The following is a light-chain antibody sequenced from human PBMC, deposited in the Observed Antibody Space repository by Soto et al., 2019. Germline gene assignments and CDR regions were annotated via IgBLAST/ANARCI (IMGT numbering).Light chain of an antibody. CDR3: QQYGNPPPNA. CDR1: QSITSSY. CDR2: GAS. Sequence: EIVLTQSPGTLSLSPGERATLSCRASQSITSSYLAWYQQKPGQAPRVLIHGASSRATGIPDRFSGSGSGTDFTLTISRLEPEEFAAYFCQQYGNPPPNAFGPRTKVEIK. J-gene: IGKJ2*01. V-gene: IGKV3-20*01.